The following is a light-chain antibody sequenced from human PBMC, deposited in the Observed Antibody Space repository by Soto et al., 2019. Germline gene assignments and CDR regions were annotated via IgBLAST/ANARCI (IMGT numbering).Light chain of an antibody. CDR1: SSNVGNYNY. V-gene: IGLV2-14*01. J-gene: IGLJ1*01. CDR3: SSYTSSSTLEV. Sequence: QSVLTKPASVPGSPGQSITISCTGTSSNVGNYNYVSWYQQHPGKAPKLMIYDVSNRPSGVSNRFSGSKSGNTASLTISGVQAEDEADYYCSSYTSSSTLEVFGTGTKFTVL. CDR2: DVS.